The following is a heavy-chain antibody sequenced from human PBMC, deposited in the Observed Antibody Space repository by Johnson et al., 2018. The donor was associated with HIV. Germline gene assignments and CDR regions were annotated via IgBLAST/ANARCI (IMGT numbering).Heavy chain of an antibody. CDR1: GFTFSSYA. CDR3: ATLGVVIATRDAFDI. V-gene: IGHV3-30*04. Sequence: QVQLVESGGGLIQPGGSLRLSCKASGFTFSSYAMHWVRQAPGKGLEWVAVISYDGSNKYYADSVTGRFTISRDNSKNTLYLQMNSLKTEDTAVYYCATLGVVIATRDAFDIWGQGTMVTVSS. J-gene: IGHJ3*02. D-gene: IGHD2-21*01. CDR2: ISYDGSNK.